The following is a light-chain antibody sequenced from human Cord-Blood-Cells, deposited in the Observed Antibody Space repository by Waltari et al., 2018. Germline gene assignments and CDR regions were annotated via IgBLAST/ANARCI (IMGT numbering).Light chain of an antibody. V-gene: IGKV1-5*01. Sequence: DIQMTQSPSTLSASVGDRVTITCRASQSISSWLAWYQQKPGKAPKLLIYDASSLESGVPSRFSGSGSGTEFTLTISSLQPDDFATYCCQQYNSYSKTFGPGTKVDIK. CDR2: DAS. J-gene: IGKJ3*01. CDR3: QQYNSYSKT. CDR1: QSISSW.